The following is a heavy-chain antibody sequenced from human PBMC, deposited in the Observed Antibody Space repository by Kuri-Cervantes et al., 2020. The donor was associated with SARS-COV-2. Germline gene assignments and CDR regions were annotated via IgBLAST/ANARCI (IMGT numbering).Heavy chain of an antibody. V-gene: IGHV4-39*07. D-gene: IGHD6-13*01. CDR2: IYYSGST. CDR1: GGSISSSSYY. CDR3: AVYSSSPYYYYMDV. Sequence: SETLSLTCTVSGGSISSSSYYWGWIRQPPGKGLEWIGSIYYSGSTYYNPSLKSRVTISVDTSKNQFSLKLSSVTAADTAVYYCAVYSSSPYYYYMDVWGKGTRSPSP. J-gene: IGHJ6*03.